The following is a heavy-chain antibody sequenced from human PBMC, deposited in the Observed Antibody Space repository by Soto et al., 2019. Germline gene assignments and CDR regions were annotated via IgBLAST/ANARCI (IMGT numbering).Heavy chain of an antibody. D-gene: IGHD6-19*01. CDR1: GFTFSSYA. J-gene: IGHJ4*02. CDR2: ISYDGSNK. Sequence: QVQLVESGGGVVQPGRSLRLSCAASGFTFSSYAMHWVRQAPGKGLEWVAVISYDGSNKYYADSVKGRFTISRDNSKNTLYLQMNSLRAEDTAVYYCAREGSGWFGFDYWGQGTLVTVSS. V-gene: IGHV3-30-3*01. CDR3: AREGSGWFGFDY.